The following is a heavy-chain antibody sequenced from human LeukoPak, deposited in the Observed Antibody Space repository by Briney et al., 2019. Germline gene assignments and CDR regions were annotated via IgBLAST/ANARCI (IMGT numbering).Heavy chain of an antibody. D-gene: IGHD3-9*01. CDR3: ARATSYYDILTGYQELHN. CDR2: INHSGST. Sequence: SETLSLTCAVYGGSFSGYYWSWIRQPPGKGLEWIGEINHSGSTNYNPSLKSRVTISVDTSKNQFSLKLSSVTAADTAVYYCARATSYYDILTGYQELHNWGQGTMVTVSS. V-gene: IGHV4-34*01. CDR1: GGSFSGYY. J-gene: IGHJ3*01.